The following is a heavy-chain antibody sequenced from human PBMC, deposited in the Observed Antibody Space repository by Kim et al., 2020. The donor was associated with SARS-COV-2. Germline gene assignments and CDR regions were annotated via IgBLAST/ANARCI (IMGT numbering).Heavy chain of an antibody. J-gene: IGHJ4*02. Sequence: ASVKVSCKASGYTFTSYAMNWVRQAPGQGLEWMGWINTNTGNPTYAQVFTGRFVFSLDTSVSTAYLQISSLKAEDTAVYYCASGTYNYYDSSGYYRVHDYWGQRTLVTVSS. D-gene: IGHD3-22*01. CDR1: GYTFTSYA. V-gene: IGHV7-4-1*02. CDR2: INTNTGNP. CDR3: ASGTYNYYDSSGYYRVHDY.